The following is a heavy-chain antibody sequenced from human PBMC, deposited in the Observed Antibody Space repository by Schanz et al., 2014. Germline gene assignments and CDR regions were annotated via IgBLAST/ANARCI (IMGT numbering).Heavy chain of an antibody. D-gene: IGHD3-10*01. CDR2: IKKDGSEK. V-gene: IGHV3-7*03. J-gene: IGHJ4*02. CDR3: AKYRGYYRVSGSYRELEY. CDR1: GFTFSNYA. Sequence: EVQLLESGGGLVQPGGSLRLSCAGSGFTFSNYAMTWVRQAPGKGLEWVANIKKDGSEKYYVDSVKGRFTISRDNSKNTLYLQMNSLRPEDTAVYYCAKYRGYYRVSGSYRELEYWGQGTLVTVSS.